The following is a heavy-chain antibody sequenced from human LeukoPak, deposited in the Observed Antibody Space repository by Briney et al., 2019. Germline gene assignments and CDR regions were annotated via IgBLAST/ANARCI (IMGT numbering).Heavy chain of an antibody. D-gene: IGHD2-2*01. Sequence: ASVKVSCKASGYTFTGYYMHWVRQAPGQGLEWMGWINPNSGGTNYARKFQGRVTMTRDTSISTAYMELSRLRSDDTAVYYCARVLVPAATDDAFDIWGQGTMVTASS. CDR3: ARVLVPAATDDAFDI. CDR1: GYTFTGYY. J-gene: IGHJ3*02. CDR2: INPNSGGT. V-gene: IGHV1-2*02.